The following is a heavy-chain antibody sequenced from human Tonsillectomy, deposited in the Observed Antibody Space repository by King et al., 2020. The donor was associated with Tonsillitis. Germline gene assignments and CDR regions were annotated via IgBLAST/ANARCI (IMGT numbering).Heavy chain of an antibody. V-gene: IGHV1-8*02. Sequence: QLVQSGAEVKKPGASVKVSCKASGYTFTSYDINWVRQAPGQGLEWMGWMNPNSGKTVYAQKFQGRVTMTRNTPISTAYMELNRLRSEDTAVYYCARGSSPWFGEFYYGMDVWGQGTTVTVSS. J-gene: IGHJ6*02. CDR3: ARGSSPWFGEFYYGMDV. CDR2: MNPNSGKT. D-gene: IGHD3-10*01. CDR1: GYTFTSYD.